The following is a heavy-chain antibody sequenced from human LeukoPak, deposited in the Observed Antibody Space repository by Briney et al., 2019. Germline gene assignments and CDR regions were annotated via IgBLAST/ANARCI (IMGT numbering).Heavy chain of an antibody. CDR3: GWSYYYGSGSFPSTGYYGMDV. Sequence: SETLSLTCTVSGGSISSYYWSWIRQPPGKGLEWIGYIYYSGGTNYNPSLKSRVTISVDTSKNQFSLKLSSVTAADTAVYKGGWSYYYGSGSFPSTGYYGMDVWGQGTTVTVSS. V-gene: IGHV4-59*08. CDR2: IYYSGGT. J-gene: IGHJ6*02. D-gene: IGHD3-10*01. CDR1: GGSISSYY.